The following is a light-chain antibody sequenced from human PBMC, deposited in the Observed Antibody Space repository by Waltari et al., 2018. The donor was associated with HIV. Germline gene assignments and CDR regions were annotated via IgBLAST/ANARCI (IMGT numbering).Light chain of an antibody. Sequence: SVMTQYPDSLAVSLSERATITCQASQSILYSPNSKNYLAWYQQKSGQPPKLLLYWATTRDSGVPDRFNGSGSGADFTLTISSLQAEDVAVYYCLQYYETSYSFGQGTKLEIK. V-gene: IGKV4-1*01. CDR1: QSILYSPNSKNY. CDR2: WAT. CDR3: LQYYETSYS. J-gene: IGKJ2*03.